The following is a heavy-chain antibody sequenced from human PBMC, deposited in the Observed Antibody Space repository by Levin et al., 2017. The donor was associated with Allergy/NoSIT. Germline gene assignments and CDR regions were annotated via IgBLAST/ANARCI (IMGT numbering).Heavy chain of an antibody. CDR2: IFSNDEK. J-gene: IGHJ3*01. Sequence: ESGPTLVKPTDTLTLTCTVSGFSLNNVRVGVSWIRQPPGKALEWLAHIFSNDEKAYSTNLKSRLTISKGTSRSQVVLTMTNMDPLDTATYYCARTSGGEITVDPFDLWGQGTMVTVSS. V-gene: IGHV2-26*01. CDR1: GFSLNNVRVG. CDR3: ARTSGGEITVDPFDL. D-gene: IGHD1-14*01.